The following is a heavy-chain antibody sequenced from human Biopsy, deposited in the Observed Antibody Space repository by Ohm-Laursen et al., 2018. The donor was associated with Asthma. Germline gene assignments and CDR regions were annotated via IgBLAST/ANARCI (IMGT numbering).Heavy chain of an antibody. CDR3: AKVRSDWVITESFDY. CDR2: ISWNSATI. J-gene: IGHJ4*02. CDR1: GFKFDEYT. Sequence: SLRLSCSASGFKFDEYTTHWVRQAPGKGLEWVSGISWNSATIGYADSVEGRFTISRDNAKNSVFLHMDSLRPEDTAFYYCAKVRSDWVITESFDYWGQGVLVTVSS. D-gene: IGHD3-22*01. V-gene: IGHV3-9*01.